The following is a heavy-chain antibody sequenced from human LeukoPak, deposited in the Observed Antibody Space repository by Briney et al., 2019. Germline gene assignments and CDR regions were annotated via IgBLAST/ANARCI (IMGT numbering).Heavy chain of an antibody. CDR1: GFIFSNYD. J-gene: IGHJ4*02. V-gene: IGHV3-23*01. CDR3: ARGEPRNYDSPRHYFDY. Sequence: GGSLRLSCAASGFIFSNYDMAWVRQTPGKGLEWVSGLSAGGDTTYYADSVKGRFTISRDNSKNTLYLQMNSLRAEDTAVYYCARGEPRNYDSPRHYFDYWGQGTLVTVSS. D-gene: IGHD3-3*01. CDR2: LSAGGDTT.